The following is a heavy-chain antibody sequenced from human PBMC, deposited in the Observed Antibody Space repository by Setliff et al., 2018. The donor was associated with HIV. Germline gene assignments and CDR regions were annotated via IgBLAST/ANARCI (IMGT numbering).Heavy chain of an antibody. Sequence: SETLSLTCNVSGSSFSSGIYYWTWIRQQPGKGLEWIGYISYSGSTYYNPSLKSRLTMSIDTSKSHFSLNLNSVTAADTAVYYCARETTSITFDYWSQGTLVTVSS. CDR3: ARETTSITFDY. J-gene: IGHJ4*02. D-gene: IGHD1-1*01. CDR2: ISYSGST. CDR1: GSSFSSGIYY. V-gene: IGHV4-31*03.